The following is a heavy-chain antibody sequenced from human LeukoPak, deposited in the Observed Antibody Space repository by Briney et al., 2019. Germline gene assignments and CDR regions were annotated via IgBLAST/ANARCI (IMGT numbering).Heavy chain of an antibody. Sequence: GGSLRLSCAASGFTFSNYAMSWVRQAPGKGLEWVSAILGSGGSTYYADSVKGRFTVSRDNSKSTLYLQMNSLRAEDTALYYCAKWGDYDVLAGYYVPDYWGQGTLVTVSS. CDR1: GFTFSNYA. V-gene: IGHV3-23*01. D-gene: IGHD3-9*01. J-gene: IGHJ4*02. CDR3: AKWGDYDVLAGYYVPDY. CDR2: ILGSGGST.